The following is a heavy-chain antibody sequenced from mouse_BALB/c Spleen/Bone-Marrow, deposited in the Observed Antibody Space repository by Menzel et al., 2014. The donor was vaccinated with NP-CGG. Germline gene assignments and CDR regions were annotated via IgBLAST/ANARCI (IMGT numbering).Heavy chain of an antibody. CDR3: AREDYYGSSYFDY. J-gene: IGHJ2*01. CDR2: ILPGSGST. Sequence: QVQLQQSGAGLMKPGASVKISCKATGYTFSSYWIEWVKQRPGHGLEWIGEILPGSGSTIYNEKFKGKATFTADTSSNTAYMQLSSLTSEDSAVYYCAREDYYGSSYFDYWGQGTTLTVSS. D-gene: IGHD1-1*01. CDR1: GYTFSSYW. V-gene: IGHV1-9*01.